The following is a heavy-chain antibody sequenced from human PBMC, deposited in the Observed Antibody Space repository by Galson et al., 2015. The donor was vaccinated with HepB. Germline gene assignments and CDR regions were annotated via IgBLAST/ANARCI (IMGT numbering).Heavy chain of an antibody. Sequence: SLRLSCAASGFTVSSNYMSWVRQAPGKGLEWVSVIYSGGSTYYADSVKGRFTISRDNSKNTLYLQMNSLRAEDTAVYYCARLYYGSGSPEGYWGQGTLVTVSS. CDR1: GFTVSSNY. CDR3: ARLYYGSGSPEGY. CDR2: IYSGGST. D-gene: IGHD3-10*01. V-gene: IGHV3-53*01. J-gene: IGHJ4*02.